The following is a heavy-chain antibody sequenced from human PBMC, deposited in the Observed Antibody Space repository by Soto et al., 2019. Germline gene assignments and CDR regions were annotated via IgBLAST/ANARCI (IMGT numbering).Heavy chain of an antibody. CDR2: ISHDAVNK. V-gene: IGHV3-30*18. J-gene: IGHJ4*02. CDR1: GFAFGSYG. CDR3: AKAQHGYSSGWYFDY. Sequence: QVQLVESGGGVVQPGRSLRLSYAASGFAFGSYGMHWVRQATGKGLEWVAVISHDAVNKVYADSVRGRFTISRDNYKNTLFLEMNSLSAEDTAVYYCAKAQHGYSSGWYFDYWGQGTLVTVSS. D-gene: IGHD6-19*01.